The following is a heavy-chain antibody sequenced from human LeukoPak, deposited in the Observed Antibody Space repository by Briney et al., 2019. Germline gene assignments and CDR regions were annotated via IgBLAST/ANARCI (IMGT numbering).Heavy chain of an antibody. CDR1: GYTFTSYY. CDR2: INPSGGST. CDR3: ARGVGSGDYYDSSGYYEYYFDY. J-gene: IGHJ4*02. V-gene: IGHV1-46*01. D-gene: IGHD3-22*01. Sequence: ASVKVSCKASGYTFTSYYMHWVRQAPGQGLEWMGIINPSGGSTSYAQKFQDRVTMTRDTSTSTVYMELSSLRSEDAAVYYCARGVGSGDYYDSSGYYEYYFDYWGQGTLVTVSS.